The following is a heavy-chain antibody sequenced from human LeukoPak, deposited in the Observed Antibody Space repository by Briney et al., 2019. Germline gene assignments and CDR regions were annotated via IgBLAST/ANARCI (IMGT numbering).Heavy chain of an antibody. J-gene: IGHJ4*02. CDR1: GFTFSSYW. D-gene: IGHD3-16*01. CDR3: ARKSLGIGWYFDY. V-gene: IGHV3-7*01. CDR2: IKQDGSEK. Sequence: GGSLRLSCVASGFTFSSYWMSWVRQAPGKGLEWVANIKQDGSEKAYIDSVKGRFTISRDNAKNSLYLQMNSLRVEDTAVYYCARKSLGIGWYFDYWGQGTLVTVSS.